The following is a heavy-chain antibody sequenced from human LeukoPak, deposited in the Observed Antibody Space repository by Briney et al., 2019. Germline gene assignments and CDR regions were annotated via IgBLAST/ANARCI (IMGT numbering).Heavy chain of an antibody. CDR2: ISAYNGNT. D-gene: IGHD3-22*01. J-gene: IGHJ4*02. V-gene: IGHV1-18*01. CDR1: GYTFTSYG. Sequence: GASVKVSCRASGYTFTSYGISWVRQAPGQGLEWMGWISAYNGNTNYAQKFQGRVTMTRDTSISTAYMELSRLRSDDTAVYYCARDLRKVVITVFGYWGQGTLVTVSS. CDR3: ARDLRKVVITVFGY.